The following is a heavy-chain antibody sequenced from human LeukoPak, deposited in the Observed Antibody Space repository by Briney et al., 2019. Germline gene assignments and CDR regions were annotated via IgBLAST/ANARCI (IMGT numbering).Heavy chain of an antibody. Sequence: GASVKVSCKASGYTFTSYGITWVRQAPGQGLEWMGWISAYNGNTDYAQKLRGRVTMTTDTSTSTAYMELRSLRSDDTAVYYCARVWLVGAEYFQHWGQGTLVTVSS. CDR1: GYTFTSYG. CDR3: ARVWLVGAEYFQH. CDR2: ISAYNGNT. D-gene: IGHD6-19*01. V-gene: IGHV1-18*01. J-gene: IGHJ1*01.